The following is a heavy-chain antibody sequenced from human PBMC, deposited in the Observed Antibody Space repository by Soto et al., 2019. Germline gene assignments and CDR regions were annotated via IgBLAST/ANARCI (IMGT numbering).Heavy chain of an antibody. CDR1: GCSISSSSYY. CDR2: IYYSGST. J-gene: IGHJ4*02. Sequence: ASETLSLTCTVSGCSISSSSYYWGWIRQPPGKGLERIGSIYYSGSTYYNPSLKSRVTISVGTSKNQFSLKLSSVTAADTAVYYCARRYGGNFDYWGQGTLVTVSS. V-gene: IGHV4-39*07. CDR3: ARRYGGNFDY. D-gene: IGHD3-16*01.